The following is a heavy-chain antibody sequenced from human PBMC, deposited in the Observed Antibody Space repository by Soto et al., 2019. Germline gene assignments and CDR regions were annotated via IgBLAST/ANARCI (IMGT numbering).Heavy chain of an antibody. D-gene: IGHD3-16*02. CDR1: GYSFTSYW. J-gene: IGHJ6*02. CDR2: IYPGDSDT. V-gene: IGHV5-51*01. Sequence: GESLKISCKGSGYSFTSYWIGWVRQMPGKGLEWMGIIYPGDSDTRYSPSFQGQVTISADNSISTAYLQWSSLKASDTAMYYCARVMITFGGVIGPPYYYGMDVWGQGTTVTVSS. CDR3: ARVMITFGGVIGPPYYYGMDV.